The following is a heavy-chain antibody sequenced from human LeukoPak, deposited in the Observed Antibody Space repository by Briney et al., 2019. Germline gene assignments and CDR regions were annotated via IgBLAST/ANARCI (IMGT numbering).Heavy chain of an antibody. Sequence: GGSLRLSCAASGFTFSSYWMSWVRQAPGKGLKWVANIKQDGSEKYYVDSVKGRFTISRDNAKNSLYLQMNSLRAEDTAVYYCAREKLGEHIVVADYWGQGTLVTVSS. CDR3: AREKLGEHIVVADY. J-gene: IGHJ4*02. D-gene: IGHD2-21*01. CDR2: IKQDGSEK. V-gene: IGHV3-7*01. CDR1: GFTFSSYW.